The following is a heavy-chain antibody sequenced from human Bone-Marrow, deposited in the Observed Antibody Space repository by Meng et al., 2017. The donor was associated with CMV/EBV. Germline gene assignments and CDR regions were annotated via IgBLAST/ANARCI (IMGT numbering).Heavy chain of an antibody. CDR1: GFTVSSNY. J-gene: IGHJ3*02. V-gene: IGHV3-66*02. Sequence: GGSLRLSCAASGFTVSSNYMSWVRQAPGKGLEWVSVIYSGGSTYYADSVKGRFTISRDNSKNTLYLQMNSLRAEDKAVYYCARIAAVAGTRGACDIWGQGKMVNVAS. CDR2: IYSGGST. D-gene: IGHD6-19*01. CDR3: ARIAAVAGTRGACDI.